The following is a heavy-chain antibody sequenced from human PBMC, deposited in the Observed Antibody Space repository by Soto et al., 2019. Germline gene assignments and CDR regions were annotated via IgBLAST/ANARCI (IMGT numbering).Heavy chain of an antibody. V-gene: IGHV3-23*01. CDR2: VSSSGGST. CDR1: GFTFGSYA. CDR3: AKYSTSWRGGQFDY. J-gene: IGHJ4*02. Sequence: EVQLLESGGGLVQPGGSLRLSCAASGFTFGSYAMSWVRQAPGKGLEWVLAVSSSGGSTYYADSVKGRFTISRDNSKNTLYLQMTSLRAEDTAVYYCAKYSTSWRGGQFDYWGQGTLVTVSS. D-gene: IGHD6-13*01.